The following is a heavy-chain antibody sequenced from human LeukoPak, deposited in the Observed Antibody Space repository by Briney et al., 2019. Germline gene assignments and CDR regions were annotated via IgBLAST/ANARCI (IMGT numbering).Heavy chain of an antibody. CDR3: ARGQSRKVVVVAVGYYYYMDV. J-gene: IGHJ6*03. CDR1: GGSISSYY. V-gene: IGHV4-34*01. Sequence: PSETLSLTCTVSGGSISSYYWSWIRQPPGKGLEWIGEINHSGSTNYNPSLKSRVTISVDTSKNQFSLKLSSVTAADTAVYYCARGQSRKVVVVAVGYYYYMDVWGKGTTVTVSS. D-gene: IGHD2-15*01. CDR2: INHSGST.